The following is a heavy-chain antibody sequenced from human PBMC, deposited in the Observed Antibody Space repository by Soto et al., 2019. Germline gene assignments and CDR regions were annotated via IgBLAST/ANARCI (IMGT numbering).Heavy chain of an antibody. CDR2: IYYSGST. D-gene: IGHD2-15*01. Sequence: QVQLQESGPGLVKPSQTLSLTCTVSGGSISSGGYYCSWIRQHPGKGLEWIGYIYYSGSTYYNPSLEIRVIISADTSKNQFSLKLSSVTAADTDVYYFASLTAATWYYSDYWGQGTLVTVSS. CDR3: ASLTAATWYYSDY. V-gene: IGHV4-31*03. CDR1: GGSISSGGYY. J-gene: IGHJ4*02.